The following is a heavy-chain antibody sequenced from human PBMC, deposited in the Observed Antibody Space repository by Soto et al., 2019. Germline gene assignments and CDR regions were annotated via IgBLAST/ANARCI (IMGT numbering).Heavy chain of an antibody. V-gene: IGHV1-46*01. CDR3: AREAQTYSGTDV. CDR1: GYTFTSYY. Sequence: ASVKVSCKASGYTFTSYYIHWVRQAPGQGLEWLGVINPTDNRKTYAQIFQGRVTMTRDTSTSTVYMELRSLRSEDTAIYYCAREAQTYSGTDVWGQGTTVTVSS. CDR2: INPTDNRK. J-gene: IGHJ6*02.